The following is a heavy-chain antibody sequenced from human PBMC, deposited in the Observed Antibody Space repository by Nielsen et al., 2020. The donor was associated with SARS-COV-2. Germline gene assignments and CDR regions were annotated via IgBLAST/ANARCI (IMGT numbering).Heavy chain of an antibody. CDR1: GGSISSSSYY. Sequence: SETLSLTCTVSGGSISSSSYYWGWIRQPPGKGLEWIGSIYYSGSTYYNPSLKSRVTISVDTSKNQFSLKLSSVTAADTAVYYCARVRRFTRNSYFDYWGQGTLVTVSS. V-gene: IGHV4-39*07. CDR3: ARVRRFTRNSYFDY. D-gene: IGHD4-23*01. J-gene: IGHJ4*02. CDR2: IYYSGST.